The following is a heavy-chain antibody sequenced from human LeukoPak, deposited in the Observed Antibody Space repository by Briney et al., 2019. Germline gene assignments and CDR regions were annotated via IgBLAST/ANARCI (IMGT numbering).Heavy chain of an antibody. Sequence: PSETLSLTCTVSGYSISSGYYWGWILQPPRKGLEWIGSIYHSGSTYYNPSLKSRVTISVDTSKNQFSLKMSSVTAADTAVYYCAREIVTTYNWFDPWGQGTLVTVSS. CDR3: AREIVTTYNWFDP. CDR2: IYHSGST. CDR1: GYSISSGYY. V-gene: IGHV4-38-2*02. J-gene: IGHJ5*02. D-gene: IGHD4-17*01.